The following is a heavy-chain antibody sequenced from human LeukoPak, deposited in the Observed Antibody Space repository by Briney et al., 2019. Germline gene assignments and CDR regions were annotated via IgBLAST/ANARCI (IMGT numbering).Heavy chain of an antibody. D-gene: IGHD3-9*01. V-gene: IGHV1-8*01. J-gene: IGHJ4*02. Sequence: ASVKVSCKASGYTFTSYDINWVRQATGQGLEWMGWMNPNSGSTGYAQKFQGRVTMTRNTSISTAYMELSSLRSDDTAVYYCARVDILTGYYFFDSWGQGTLVTVSS. CDR2: MNPNSGST. CDR3: ARVDILTGYYFFDS. CDR1: GYTFTSYD.